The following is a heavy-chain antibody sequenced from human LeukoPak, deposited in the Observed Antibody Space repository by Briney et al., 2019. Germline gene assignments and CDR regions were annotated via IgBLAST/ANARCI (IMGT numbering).Heavy chain of an antibody. CDR2: IYTSGST. D-gene: IGHD2-15*01. Sequence: PSQTLSLTCTVSGGSISSGSYYWRWIRQPAGKGLEWIGRIYTSGSTNYNPSLKSRVTISVDTSKNQFSLKLSSVTAADTAVYYCARLGILYFDYWGQGTLVTVSS. V-gene: IGHV4-61*02. CDR3: ARLGILYFDY. J-gene: IGHJ4*02. CDR1: GGSISSGSYY.